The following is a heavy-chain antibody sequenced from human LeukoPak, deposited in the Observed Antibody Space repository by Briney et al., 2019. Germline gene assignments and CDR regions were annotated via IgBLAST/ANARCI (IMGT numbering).Heavy chain of an antibody. J-gene: IGHJ6*02. CDR1: GGSISSSSYY. V-gene: IGHV4-39*01. D-gene: IGHD3-10*01. CDR2: IYYSGST. Sequence: SETPSLTCTVSGGSISSSSYYWGWIRQPPGKGLEWIGSIYYSGSTYYNPSLKSRVTISVDTSKNQFSLKLSSVTAADTAVYYCARPGELLWFGEHGMDVWGQGTTVTVSS. CDR3: ARPGELLWFGEHGMDV.